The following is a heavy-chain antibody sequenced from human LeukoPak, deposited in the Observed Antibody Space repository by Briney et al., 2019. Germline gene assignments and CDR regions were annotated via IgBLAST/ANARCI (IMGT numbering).Heavy chain of an antibody. CDR1: GFTFSSYG. V-gene: IGHV3-30*02. J-gene: IGHJ4*02. CDR2: IRYDESSK. Sequence: GGSLRLSCAASGFTFSSYGVYWVRQAPGKGLEWVAFIRYDESSKYYADSVKGRFTISRDNSKNTLYLQMNSLRAEDTAVYYCAKDDTRITALDYWGQGTLVTVSS. CDR3: AKDDTRITALDY. D-gene: IGHD1-14*01.